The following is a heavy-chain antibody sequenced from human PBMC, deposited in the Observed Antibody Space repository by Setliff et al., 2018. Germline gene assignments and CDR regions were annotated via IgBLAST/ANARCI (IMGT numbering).Heavy chain of an antibody. J-gene: IGHJ4*02. D-gene: IGHD5-12*01. V-gene: IGHV5-51*01. CDR2: IYPGDSDA. Sequence: GESLKISCKDSGYSFSNFWIGWVRQMPGRGLEWMGIIYPGDSDARYSPSFRGQVTISVDKSISTAYLQWRSLKASDIAMYYCARVGYNSFFDYWGQGTLVTVSS. CDR3: ARVGYNSFFDY. CDR1: GYSFSNFW.